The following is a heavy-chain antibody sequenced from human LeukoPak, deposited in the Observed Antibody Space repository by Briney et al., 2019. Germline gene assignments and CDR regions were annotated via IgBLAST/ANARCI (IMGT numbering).Heavy chain of an antibody. CDR1: GFTLSTYW. CDR2: IKEDGSEK. Sequence: PGGSLRLSCAVSGFTLSTYWMSWVRQAPGKGLEWVACIKEDGSEKYYVDSVKGRFTISRDNAKNSLYLQMNSLRAEDTAVYYCARDPIGGLYYYYMDVWGKGTTVTVSS. J-gene: IGHJ6*03. CDR3: ARDPIGGLYYYYMDV. V-gene: IGHV3-7*01. D-gene: IGHD4-23*01.